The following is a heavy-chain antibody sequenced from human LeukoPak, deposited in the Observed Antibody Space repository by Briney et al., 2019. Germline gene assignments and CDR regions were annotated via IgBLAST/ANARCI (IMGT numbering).Heavy chain of an antibody. V-gene: IGHV3-30*02. CDR2: IRYDGSNK. D-gene: IGHD4-17*01. Sequence: GGSLRLSCAASGFTFSSYGMHWVRQAPGKGLEWVAFIRYDGSNKYYADSVKGRFTISRDNSKNTLYLQMNSLRAEDTAVYYCARAYGDYYYYYYGMDVWGQGTTVTASS. CDR1: GFTFSSYG. J-gene: IGHJ6*02. CDR3: ARAYGDYYYYYYGMDV.